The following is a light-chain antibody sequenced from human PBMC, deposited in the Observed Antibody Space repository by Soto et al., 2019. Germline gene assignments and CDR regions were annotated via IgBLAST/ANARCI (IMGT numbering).Light chain of an antibody. CDR1: SSDVGGYNY. CDR3: NSYTSSSTLV. CDR2: DVS. V-gene: IGLV2-14*03. J-gene: IGLJ1*01. Sequence: QSVLTQPASVSGSPGQSITISCTGTSSDVGGYNYVSWYQQHPGKAPKLMIYDVSNRPSGVSNRFSGSKSGNTASLTISGLQAEDEADYYCNSYTSSSTLVFGTGTKVTV.